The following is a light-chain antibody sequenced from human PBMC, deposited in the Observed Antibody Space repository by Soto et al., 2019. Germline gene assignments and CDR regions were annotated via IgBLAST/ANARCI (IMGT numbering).Light chain of an antibody. J-gene: IGLJ2*01. CDR1: SSDVGGYNY. V-gene: IGLV2-14*01. CDR3: SSYTSTTTVI. Sequence: QSVLTQPASVSGSPGQSITISCTGTSSDVGGYNYVSWYQQHPGKAPKLMIYEVSNRPSGVSNRFSASKSGNTASLTISGLQAEDEADYYCSSYTSTTTVIFGGGPSSPS. CDR2: EVS.